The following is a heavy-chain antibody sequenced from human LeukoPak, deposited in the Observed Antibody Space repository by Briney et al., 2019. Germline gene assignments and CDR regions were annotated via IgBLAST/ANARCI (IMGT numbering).Heavy chain of an antibody. J-gene: IGHJ5*02. CDR2: IIPILGIA. CDR3: ARDRRVTIFGVVSNWFDP. V-gene: IGHV1-69*04. CDR1: GYTFTSYS. D-gene: IGHD3-3*01. Sequence: ASVKVSCKASGYTFTSYSISWVRQAPGQGLEWMGRIIPILGIANYAQKFQGRVTITADKSTSTAYMELSSLRSEDTAVYYCARDRRVTIFGVVSNWFDPWGQGTLVTVSS.